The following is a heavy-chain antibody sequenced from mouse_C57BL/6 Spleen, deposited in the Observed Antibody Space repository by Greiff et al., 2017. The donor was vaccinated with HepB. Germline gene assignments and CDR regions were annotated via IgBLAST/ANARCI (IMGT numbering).Heavy chain of an antibody. CDR3: ADGYGDY. CDR1: GYAFSSSW. V-gene: IGHV1-82*01. CDR2: IYPGDGDT. D-gene: IGHD2-2*01. J-gene: IGHJ2*01. Sequence: VKLMESGPELVKPGASVKISCKASGYAFSSSWMNWVKQRPGKGLEWIGRIYPGDGDTNYNGKFKGKATLTADKSSSTAYMQLSSLTSEDSAVYFCADGYGDYWGQGTTLTVSS.